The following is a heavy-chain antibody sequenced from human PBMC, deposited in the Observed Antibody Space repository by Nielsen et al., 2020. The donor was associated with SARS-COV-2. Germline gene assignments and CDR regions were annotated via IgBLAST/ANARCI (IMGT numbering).Heavy chain of an antibody. D-gene: IGHD6-13*01. Sequence: WVRQAPGQGLEWMGGIIPIFGTANYAQKFQGRVTMTTDTSTSTAYMELSSLRSEDTAVYYCARRAAAGKDYWGQGTLVTVSS. V-gene: IGHV1-69*05. J-gene: IGHJ4*02. CDR2: IIPIFGTA. CDR3: ARRAAAGKDY.